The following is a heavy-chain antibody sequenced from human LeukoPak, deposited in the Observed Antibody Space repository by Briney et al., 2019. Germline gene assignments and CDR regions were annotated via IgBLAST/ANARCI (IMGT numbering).Heavy chain of an antibody. CDR1: GYTFSSSA. CDR2: ISGSGSST. D-gene: IGHD6-19*01. V-gene: IGHV3-23*01. CDR3: AKGVAVASPYYFDY. J-gene: IGHJ4*02. Sequence: GGSLRLSCAASGYTFSSSAMSWVRQAPGKGLEWVSPISGSGSSTYYADSVKGRFTISRDNSKNTLYLQMNSLRAEDTAVYYCAKGVAVASPYYFDYWGQGTLVTVSS.